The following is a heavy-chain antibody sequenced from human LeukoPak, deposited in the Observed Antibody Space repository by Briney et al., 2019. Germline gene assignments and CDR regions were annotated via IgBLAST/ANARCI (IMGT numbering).Heavy chain of an antibody. J-gene: IGHJ4*02. V-gene: IGHV3-33*01. Sequence: GGSLRLSCAASGFTFSSYGMHWVRQAPGKGLEWVAVIWYDGSNKYYADSVKGRFTISSDNSKNTLYLQMNSLRAEDTAVYYCASDVDTAMVNWGQGTLVTVSS. CDR1: GFTFSSYG. CDR2: IWYDGSNK. D-gene: IGHD5-18*01. CDR3: ASDVDTAMVN.